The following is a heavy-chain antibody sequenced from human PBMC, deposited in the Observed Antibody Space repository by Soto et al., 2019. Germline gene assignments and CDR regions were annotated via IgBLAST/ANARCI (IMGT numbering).Heavy chain of an antibody. CDR2: ISSNGGST. D-gene: IGHD6-13*01. CDR3: VKGRRYSSSWYGPVSYYYGMDV. J-gene: IGHJ6*02. V-gene: IGHV3-64D*08. CDR1: GFTFSSYA. Sequence: PGGSLRLSCSASGFTFSSYAMHWVRQAPGKGLEYVSAISSNGGSTYYADSVKGRFTISRDNSKNTLYLQMSSLRAEDTAVYYCVKGRRYSSSWYGPVSYYYGMDVWGQGTTVTVSS.